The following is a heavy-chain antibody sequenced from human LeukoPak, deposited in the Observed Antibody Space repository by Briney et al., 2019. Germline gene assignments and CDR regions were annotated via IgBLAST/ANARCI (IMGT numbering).Heavy chain of an antibody. J-gene: IGHJ3*02. Sequence: PSETLSLTCTVSGGSISSYYWSWIRQPAGKGLEWIGRIYTSGSTNYNPSLKSRVTMSVDTSKNQFSLKLSSVTAADTAVYYCARDRTPSYCSSTSCYTGQGAFDIWGQGTMVTVSS. CDR3: ARDRTPSYCSSTSCYTGQGAFDI. CDR1: GGSISSYY. V-gene: IGHV4-4*07. D-gene: IGHD2-2*02. CDR2: IYTSGST.